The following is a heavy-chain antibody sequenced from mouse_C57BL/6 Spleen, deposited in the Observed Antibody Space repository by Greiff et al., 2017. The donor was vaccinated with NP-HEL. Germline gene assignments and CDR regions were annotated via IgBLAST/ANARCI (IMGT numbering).Heavy chain of an antibody. CDR1: GYTFTSYG. V-gene: IGHV1-81*01. Sequence: QVQLKESGAELARPGASVKLSCKASGYTFTSYGISWVKQRTGQGLEWIGEIYPRSGNTYYNEKFKGKATLTADKSSSTAYMELRSLTSEDSAVYFCASQPVGYFDVWGTGTTVTVSS. J-gene: IGHJ1*03. CDR3: ASQPVGYFDV. CDR2: IYPRSGNT.